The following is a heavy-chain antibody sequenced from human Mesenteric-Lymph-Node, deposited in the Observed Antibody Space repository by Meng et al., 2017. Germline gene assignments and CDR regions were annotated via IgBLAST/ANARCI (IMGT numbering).Heavy chain of an antibody. J-gene: IGHJ3*02. CDR1: GFSLSTSGMC. CDR2: IDWDDDK. D-gene: IGHD3-10*01. V-gene: IGHV2-70*20. Sequence: SGPTLVKPTQTLTLTCTFSGFSLSTSGMCVSWVRQPPGKALEWLALIDWDDDKYYSTSLKTRLTISKDTSKNQVVLTMTNMDPVDTATYYCARTYMVRGASERGGAFDIWGQGTMVTVSS. CDR3: ARTYMVRGASERGGAFDI.